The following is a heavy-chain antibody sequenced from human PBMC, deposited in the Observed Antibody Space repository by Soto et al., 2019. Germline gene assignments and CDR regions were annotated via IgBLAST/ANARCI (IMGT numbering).Heavy chain of an antibody. V-gene: IGHV3-72*01. CDR2: IRNRANSYTT. J-gene: IGHJ6*02. D-gene: IGHD4-4*01. CDR1: GFTFSDHY. CDR3: GRGGDPDYTTYGSGMDV. Sequence: EVQLVESGGGLVQPGGSLRLSCAASGFTFSDHYMDWVRQAPGKGLEWVGRIRNRANSYTTEYAASVKGRFTISRDDSKNSLYLQMSSLKTADTAVYYCGRGGDPDYTTYGSGMDVWGQGTTVTVSS.